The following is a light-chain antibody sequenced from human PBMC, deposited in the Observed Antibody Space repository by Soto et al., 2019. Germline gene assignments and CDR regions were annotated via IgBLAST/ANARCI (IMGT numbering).Light chain of an antibody. Sequence: QSVLTQPPLVSAAPGQKVTISCSGSSSNIGNNYVSWYQQLPGTAPKLLIYDNNKRPSGIPDRFSGSKSGTSATLGITGLQTGDEADYYCGTWDSSLGAYVFGTGTKLTVL. J-gene: IGLJ1*01. CDR1: SSNIGNNY. V-gene: IGLV1-51*01. CDR3: GTWDSSLGAYV. CDR2: DNN.